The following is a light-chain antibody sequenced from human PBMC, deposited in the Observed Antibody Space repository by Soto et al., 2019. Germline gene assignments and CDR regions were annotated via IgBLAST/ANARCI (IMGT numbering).Light chain of an antibody. V-gene: IGKV3-15*01. Sequence: EIVMTQSPATLSVSPGERVTLSCRASQSVSSDLAWYQQKVGQAPRLLIYGASTRATGIPARFSGSGSGTEFTLTISRLQSEDFALYYCQHYKNWPRTFGQGTKVEIK. J-gene: IGKJ1*01. CDR3: QHYKNWPRT. CDR2: GAS. CDR1: QSVSSD.